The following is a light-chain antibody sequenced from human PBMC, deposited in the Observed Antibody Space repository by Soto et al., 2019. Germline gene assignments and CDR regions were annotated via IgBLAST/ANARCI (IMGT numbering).Light chain of an antibody. V-gene: IGLV2-14*01. J-gene: IGLJ1*01. CDR1: SSDVGGYNY. CDR3: QSYDSSLSGYV. Sequence: QSVLTQPASVSGSPGQSITISCTGTSSDVGGYNYVSWYQQHPGKAPKLMIYEVSNRPSGVSNRFSDSKSGNTASLTISGLQAEDEADYYCQSYDSSLSGYVFGTGTKVTVL. CDR2: EVS.